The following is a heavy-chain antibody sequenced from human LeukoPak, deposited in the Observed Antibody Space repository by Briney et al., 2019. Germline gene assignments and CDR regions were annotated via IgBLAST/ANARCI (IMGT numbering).Heavy chain of an antibody. CDR3: ASGQLWTDY. D-gene: IGHD5-18*01. J-gene: IGHJ4*02. CDR1: GFVFSRNW. CDR2: IRQDGREI. Sequence: GGSLRLSCEASGFVFSRNWMTWVRQAPGKGLEWVANIRQDGREIYYVDSVKGRFTISRGNAKSSMYLQMNSLRAEDTAVYYCASGQLWTDYWGQGTLVTVSS. V-gene: IGHV3-7*01.